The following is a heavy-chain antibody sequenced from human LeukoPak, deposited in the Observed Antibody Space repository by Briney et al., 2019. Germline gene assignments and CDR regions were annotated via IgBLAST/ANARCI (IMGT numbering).Heavy chain of an antibody. CDR3: AKDRDGYDSSEIDY. D-gene: IGHD3-22*01. Sequence: GGSLRLSCAASEFTFSSYSMNWVRQAPGKGLEWVSSISSSSNYIYYADSMKGRFTISRDNAKNSLYLQMNSLRAEDTAVYYCAKDRDGYDSSEIDYWGQGTLVTVSS. J-gene: IGHJ4*02. CDR1: EFTFSSYS. CDR2: ISSSSNYI. V-gene: IGHV3-21*01.